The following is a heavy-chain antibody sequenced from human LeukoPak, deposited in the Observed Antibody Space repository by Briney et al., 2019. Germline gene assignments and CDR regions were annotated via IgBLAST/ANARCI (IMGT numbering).Heavy chain of an antibody. Sequence: SVKVSCKASGGTFISYAITWVRQAPGQGLECMGGIIPIFGTANYAQKFQGRVTITADESASTVCLELSSLRSDDTAVYYCARGIRGTRDHSYYYMDVWGKGTTVTVSS. CDR1: GGTFISYA. V-gene: IGHV1-69*01. CDR3: ARGIRGTRDHSYYYMDV. J-gene: IGHJ6*03. D-gene: IGHD3-10*01. CDR2: IIPIFGTA.